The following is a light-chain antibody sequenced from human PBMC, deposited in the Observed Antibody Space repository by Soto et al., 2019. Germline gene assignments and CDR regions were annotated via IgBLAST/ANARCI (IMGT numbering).Light chain of an antibody. CDR3: QQYKSWPPIT. J-gene: IGKJ5*01. CDR2: GAS. Sequence: VMTQAPATLSVSPGEGATLSCGASQTVNNNVAWYQLKDGQVPRLLIYGASTRATDIPARFSGSGSGTEFTLTISSLQSEDFAVYYCQQYKSWPPITFGQGTRLEI. V-gene: IGKV3-15*01. CDR1: QTVNNN.